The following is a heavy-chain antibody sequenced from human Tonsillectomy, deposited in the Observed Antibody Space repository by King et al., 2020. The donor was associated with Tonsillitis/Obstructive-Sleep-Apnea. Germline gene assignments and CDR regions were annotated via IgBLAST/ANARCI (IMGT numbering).Heavy chain of an antibody. CDR1: GFTVSNNY. CDR3: ARDRKDMATNYYFDY. Sequence: VQLVESGGGLIQPGGSLRLSCAASGFTVSNNYMSWVRQAPGKGLEWVSVIYSGGSTYYADSVKGRFTISRDNSKNTLFLQMNSLRAEDTAVYYCARDRKDMATNYYFDYWGQGTLVTVSS. J-gene: IGHJ4*02. V-gene: IGHV3-53*01. D-gene: IGHD5-24*01. CDR2: IYSGGST.